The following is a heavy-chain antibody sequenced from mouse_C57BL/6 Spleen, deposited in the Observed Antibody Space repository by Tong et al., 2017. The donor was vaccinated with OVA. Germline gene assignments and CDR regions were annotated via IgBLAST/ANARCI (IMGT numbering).Heavy chain of an antibody. D-gene: IGHD4-1*01. CDR1: GYTFTSYT. Sequence: VQLQESGAELARPGASVKMSCKASGYTFTSYTMHWVKQRPGQGLEWIGYINPSSGYTKYNQKFKDKATLTVDTSSSTAYMQLSSLTSEDSAVYFCARDLGRGYWGQGTTLTVSS. V-gene: IGHV1-4*01. CDR2: INPSSGYT. J-gene: IGHJ2*01. CDR3: ARDLGRGY.